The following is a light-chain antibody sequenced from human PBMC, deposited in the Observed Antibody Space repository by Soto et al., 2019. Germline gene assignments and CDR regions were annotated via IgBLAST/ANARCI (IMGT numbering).Light chain of an antibody. J-gene: IGKJ5*01. CDR2: GAS. CDR1: QSVSSN. V-gene: IGKV3-15*01. CDR3: QQYNNWPRVT. Sequence: EIVMTQSPATLSMTPGERATLSCRASQSVSSNLAWYQQKPGQAPRPLIYGASTRATGIPARFSGSGSGTEFTLTISSLQSEDFAVYYCQQYNNWPRVTFGQGTRLEI.